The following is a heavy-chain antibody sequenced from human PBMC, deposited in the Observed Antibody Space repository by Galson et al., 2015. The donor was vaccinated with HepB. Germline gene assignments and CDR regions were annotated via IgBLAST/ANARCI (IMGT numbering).Heavy chain of an antibody. V-gene: IGHV1-46*01. D-gene: IGHD1-26*01. J-gene: IGHJ6*03. CDR3: ARRGYSGAYYYYMDV. Sequence: SVKVSCKASGSIFTSYYIHWVRQAPGQGLEWMGIINPNGGSTSYAQKFQGRVTMTRDTSTSTVYMELSSLRSEDTAVYYCARRGYSGAYYYYMDVWGKGTTVTVSS. CDR2: INPNGGST. CDR1: GSIFTSYY.